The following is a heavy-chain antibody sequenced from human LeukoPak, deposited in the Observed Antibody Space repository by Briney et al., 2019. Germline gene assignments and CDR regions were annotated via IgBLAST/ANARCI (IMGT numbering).Heavy chain of an antibody. Sequence: GGSLRLSCAASGFAFSSYWMSWVRQAPGKGLEWVANIKQDGSEKDYVDSVKGRFTISRDTAKNSLYLQMNSLRAEDTAVYYCARIKSQGVVVPLLRSTYYFDYWGQGTLVTVSS. J-gene: IGHJ4*02. D-gene: IGHD2-21*01. CDR2: IKQDGSEK. CDR3: ARIKSQGVVVPLLRSTYYFDY. V-gene: IGHV3-7*01. CDR1: GFAFSSYW.